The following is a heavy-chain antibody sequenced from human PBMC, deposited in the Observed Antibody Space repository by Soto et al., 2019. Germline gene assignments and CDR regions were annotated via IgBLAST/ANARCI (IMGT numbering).Heavy chain of an antibody. CDR2: IYHSGST. J-gene: IGHJ5*02. V-gene: IGHV4-30-2*01. D-gene: IGHD7-27*01. CDR1: GGSISSGGYS. Sequence: SETLSLTCAVSGGSISSGGYSCSWIRQPPGKGLEWIGYIYHSGSTYYNPSLKSRVTISVDRSKNQFSLKLSSVTAADTAVYYCARVPGPWGQGTLVTVSS. CDR3: ARVPGP.